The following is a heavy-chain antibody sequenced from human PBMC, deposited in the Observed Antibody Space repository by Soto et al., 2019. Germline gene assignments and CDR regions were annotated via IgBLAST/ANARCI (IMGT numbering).Heavy chain of an antibody. CDR2: MNPNSGNT. J-gene: IGHJ5*02. Sequence: ASVTVSCQTSGYTFTRYDINWVRQATGQGLEWMGWMNPNSGNTGYAQKFQGRVTMTRNTSISTAYMELSSLRYEDTAVYYCARERSAASTGWFDPWGQGTLVTVSS. V-gene: IGHV1-8*01. CDR3: ARERSAASTGWFDP. CDR1: GYTFTRYD. D-gene: IGHD6-13*01.